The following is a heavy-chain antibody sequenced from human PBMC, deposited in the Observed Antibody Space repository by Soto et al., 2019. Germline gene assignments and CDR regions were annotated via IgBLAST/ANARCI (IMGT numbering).Heavy chain of an antibody. J-gene: IGHJ6*02. V-gene: IGHV3-23*01. CDR3: AKNLYARPYYYYYGMDV. Sequence: GGSLRLSCAASGFTFSSYAMSWVRQAPGKGLEWVSAISGSGGSTYYADSVKGRFTISRDNSKNTLYLQMNSLRAEDTAVYYCAKNLYARPYYYYYGMDVWGQGTTVTVSS. D-gene: IGHD2-8*01. CDR1: GFTFSSYA. CDR2: ISGSGGST.